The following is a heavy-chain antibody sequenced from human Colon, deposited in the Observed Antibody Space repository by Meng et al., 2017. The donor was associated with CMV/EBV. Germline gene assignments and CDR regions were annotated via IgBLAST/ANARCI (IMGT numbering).Heavy chain of an antibody. CDR1: GFTFSSYA. CDR2: IKQDGSEK. V-gene: IGHV3-7*01. Sequence: GESLKISCATSGFTFSSYAMSWVRQAPGKGLEWVANIKQDGSEKYYVDSVKGRFTASRDNARNSLYLQMNSLRAEDTAVYYCARDPAGFDYWGQGTLVTVSS. CDR3: ARDPAGFDY. J-gene: IGHJ4*02.